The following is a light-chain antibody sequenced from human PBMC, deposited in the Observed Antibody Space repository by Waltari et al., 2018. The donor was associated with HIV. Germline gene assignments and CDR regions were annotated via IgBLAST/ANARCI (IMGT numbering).Light chain of an antibody. CDR2: DVS. CDR1: SRDIGLYTF. CDR3: FSYAGNNFLL. J-gene: IGLJ2*01. V-gene: IGLV2-8*01. Sequence: QSALTQPPSASGSPGQSVTISCAGTSRDIGLYTFVSWYQHHPGKAPKLMISDVSRRPSGVPDRFSGSKSGNTASLTVSGLQADDEATYYCFSYAGNNFLLFGGGTKLTVL.